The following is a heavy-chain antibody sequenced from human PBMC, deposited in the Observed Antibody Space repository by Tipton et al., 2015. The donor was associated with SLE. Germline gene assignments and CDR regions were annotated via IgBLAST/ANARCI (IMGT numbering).Heavy chain of an antibody. Sequence: TLSLTCTVSGGSISSSSYYWGWIRQPPGKGLEWIGSIYYSGSTYYNPSLKSRVTISVDTSKNQFSLKLSSVTAADTAVYHCARGRILDYWGQGTLVTVSS. V-gene: IGHV4-39*01. CDR2: IYYSGST. CDR3: ARGRILDY. D-gene: IGHD2-15*01. CDR1: GGSISSSSYY. J-gene: IGHJ4*02.